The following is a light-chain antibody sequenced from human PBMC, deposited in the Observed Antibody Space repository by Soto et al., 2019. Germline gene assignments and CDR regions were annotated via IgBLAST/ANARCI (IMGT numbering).Light chain of an antibody. Sequence: QSVLTQPASVSGSPGQSITISCTGTSSDVGGYNYVSWYQQHPGKAPKLIVYDVNSRPSGVSDRFSGSKSGSTASLTISGLQAEDEADYYCTSYTSSSTYVFGSGTKLTVL. CDR1: SSDVGGYNY. V-gene: IGLV2-14*03. CDR2: DVN. CDR3: TSYTSSSTYV. J-gene: IGLJ1*01.